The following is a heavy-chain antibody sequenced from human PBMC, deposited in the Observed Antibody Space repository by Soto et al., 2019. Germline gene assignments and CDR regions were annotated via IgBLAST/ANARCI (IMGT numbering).Heavy chain of an antibody. Sequence: PGGSLRLSCAVSGFTLSSYSLNWVRQAPGKGLEWVSYISSSGSGMYFADSVKGRFTISRDNAKNSLYLQMNSLRAEDTAVYYCAKDEDSSWYEYYYYYGMDVWGQGTTVTVS. D-gene: IGHD6-13*01. CDR2: ISSSGSGM. V-gene: IGHV3-48*01. CDR1: GFTLSSYS. J-gene: IGHJ6*02. CDR3: AKDEDSSWYEYYYYYGMDV.